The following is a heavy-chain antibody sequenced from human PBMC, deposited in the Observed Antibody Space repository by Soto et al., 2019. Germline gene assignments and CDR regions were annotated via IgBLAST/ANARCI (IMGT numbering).Heavy chain of an antibody. CDR2: IIGYNGNT. D-gene: IGHD3-22*01. V-gene: IGHV1-18*01. CDR1: GYTFTNYG. CDR3: ARGVDSSVGYFDF. J-gene: IGHJ4*02. Sequence: QVQLVQSGPEVRKPGASVKVSCKAAGYTFTNYGINWVRQAPGQGPEWMGWIIGYNGNTNFAQKFQGRVTMTTDTSTSTAYMELRSLRSDDTHVDYCARGVDSSVGYFDFWGQGTLVTVSS.